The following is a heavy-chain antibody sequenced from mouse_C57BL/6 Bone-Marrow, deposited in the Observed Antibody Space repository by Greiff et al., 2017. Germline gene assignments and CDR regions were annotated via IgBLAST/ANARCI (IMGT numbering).Heavy chain of an antibody. CDR2: IYPGSGNT. D-gene: IGHD1-1*02. J-gene: IGHJ3*01. Sequence: VQLQQSGAELVRPGASVKLSCKASGYTFTDYYINWVKQRPGQGLEWIARIYPGSGNTYYNEKFKGEATLTAEKSSSTAYMQLSSLTSEDSAVYFCARGRGGPWFAYWGQGTLVTVSA. V-gene: IGHV1-76*01. CDR1: GYTFTDYY. CDR3: ARGRGGPWFAY.